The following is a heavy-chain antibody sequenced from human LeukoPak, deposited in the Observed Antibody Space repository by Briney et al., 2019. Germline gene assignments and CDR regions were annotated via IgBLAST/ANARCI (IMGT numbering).Heavy chain of an antibody. D-gene: IGHD2-15*01. J-gene: IGHJ4*02. CDR2: ISYDGSNK. CDR1: GFTFSSYG. Sequence: GGSLRLSCAASGFTFSSYGMHWVRQAPGKGLEWVAVISYDGSNKYYADSVKGRFTISRDNSKNTLYPQMNSLRAEDTAVYYCAKAPNYCSGGSCYSGFDYWGQGTLVTVSS. V-gene: IGHV3-30*18. CDR3: AKAPNYCSGGSCYSGFDY.